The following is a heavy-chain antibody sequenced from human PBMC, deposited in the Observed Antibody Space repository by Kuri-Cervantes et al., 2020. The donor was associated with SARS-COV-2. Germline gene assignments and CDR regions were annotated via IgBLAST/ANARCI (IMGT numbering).Heavy chain of an antibody. D-gene: IGHD5-18*01. Sequence: ASVKVSCKASGYTFTSYAMHWVRQAPGQRLEWMGWISAYNGNTNYAQKLQGRVTMTTDTSTSTAYTELRSLRSDDTAVYYCARDRNPYSYGPLFDYWGQGTLVTVSS. J-gene: IGHJ4*02. CDR2: ISAYNGNT. CDR3: ARDRNPYSYGPLFDY. CDR1: GYTFTSYA. V-gene: IGHV1-18*01.